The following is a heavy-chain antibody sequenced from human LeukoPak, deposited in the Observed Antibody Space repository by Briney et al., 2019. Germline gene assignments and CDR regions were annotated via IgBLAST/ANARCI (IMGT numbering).Heavy chain of an antibody. J-gene: IGHJ4*03. CDR1: GVSFSRYD. CDR3: ARGATISETGYFDF. D-gene: IGHD5-24*01. Sequence: PSETLSLTCAVYGVSFSRYDLSWIRQSPGKGLEWIADIDHRGDTNYNPSVKSRVTISVDTSKKQFSLQVRSLSAADTAVYSCARGATISETGYFDFWGQGTLVPVSS. CDR2: IDHRGDT. V-gene: IGHV4-34*01.